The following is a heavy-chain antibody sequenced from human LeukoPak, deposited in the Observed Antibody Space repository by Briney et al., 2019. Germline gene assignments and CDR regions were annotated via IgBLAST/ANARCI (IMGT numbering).Heavy chain of an antibody. D-gene: IGHD4-11*01. CDR2: INPSSGST. CDR3: ARLSNYSPPSFDY. CDR1: GFTFTSHY. V-gene: IGHV1-46*01. Sequence: ASLKVSCKASGFTFTSHYIHWVRQAPGLGLEWMGMINPSSGSTTYAQKFQVRVTMTRDKSTSTVYMELSSLRSEGTAVYYCARLSNYSPPSFDYWGQGTLVTVSS. J-gene: IGHJ4*02.